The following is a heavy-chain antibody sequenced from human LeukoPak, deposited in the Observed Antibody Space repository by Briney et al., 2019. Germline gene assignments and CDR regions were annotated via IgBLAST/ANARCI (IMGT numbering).Heavy chain of an antibody. Sequence: GGSLRLSCAASGFTVNSNYMNWVRQAPGKGLEWVSYIDARSGIVYYADSVQGRFTISRDDAKDSVFLQMNSLRVDDTAVYYCARTYDFGRGPPGDAFDNWGQGTLVTVPS. CDR2: IDARSGIV. CDR1: GFTVNSNY. CDR3: ARTYDFGRGPPGDAFDN. V-gene: IGHV3-48*01. D-gene: IGHD3-3*01. J-gene: IGHJ3*02.